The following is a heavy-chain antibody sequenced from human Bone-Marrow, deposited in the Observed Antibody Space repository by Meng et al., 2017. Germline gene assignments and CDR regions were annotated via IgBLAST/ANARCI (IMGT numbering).Heavy chain of an antibody. CDR3: ARGLAVDEFDY. J-gene: IGHJ4*02. Sequence: QVRVVQSGAEVKRPGASLNISCKASGYTFVSYYIHWVRQAPGQGLEWIGVVNSRRETTIYAQMFQGRVTMTRDTSTSTVYMALSSLGSEDTAVYYCARGLAVDEFDYWGQGTLVTVSS. V-gene: IGHV1-46*01. D-gene: IGHD2-15*01. CDR2: VNSRRETT. CDR1: GYTFVSYY.